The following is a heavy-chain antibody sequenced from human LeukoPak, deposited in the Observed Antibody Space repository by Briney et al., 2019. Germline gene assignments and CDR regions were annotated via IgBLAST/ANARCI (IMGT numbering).Heavy chain of an antibody. V-gene: IGHV3-23*01. CDR1: GFTFSTYA. CDR2: ISGSGDRI. D-gene: IGHD3-9*01. J-gene: IGHJ6*02. Sequence: GGSLRLSCAASGFTFSTYAMTWVRQLPGKGLEWVSAISGSGDRIYYADSVKGHFIISRDNSRNTVYLQTTSLRVDDTAVYYCAKVRPPYFDWLTDYAMDVWGQGTTVTVSS. CDR3: AKVRPPYFDWLTDYAMDV.